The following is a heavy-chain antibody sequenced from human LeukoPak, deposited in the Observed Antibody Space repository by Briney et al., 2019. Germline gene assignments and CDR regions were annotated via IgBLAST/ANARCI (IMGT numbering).Heavy chain of an antibody. V-gene: IGHV4-30-4*08. CDR3: ARGGLEQLVEGFDY. CDR2: IYYSGST. Sequence: SETLSLTCTVSGGSISSGDYYWGWIRQPPGKGLEWIGYIYYSGSTYYNPSLKSRVTISVDTSKNQFSLKLSSVTAADTAVYYCARGGLEQLVEGFDYWGQGTLVTVSS. J-gene: IGHJ4*02. D-gene: IGHD6-6*01. CDR1: GGSISSGDYY.